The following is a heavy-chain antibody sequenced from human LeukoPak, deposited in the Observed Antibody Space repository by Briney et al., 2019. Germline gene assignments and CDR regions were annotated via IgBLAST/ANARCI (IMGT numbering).Heavy chain of an antibody. CDR2: IKQDGSEK. CDR1: GFTFSSYW. CDR3: AREMRTPLYQYYYMDV. V-gene: IGHV3-7*01. D-gene: IGHD1/OR15-1a*01. J-gene: IGHJ6*03. Sequence: GGSLRLSCAASGFTFSSYWMNWVRRAPGKGLEWVANIKQDGSEKYYVDSVKGRFTISRDNAKNSLYLQMNSLRAEDTAVYYCAREMRTPLYQYYYMDVWGKGTTVTVSS.